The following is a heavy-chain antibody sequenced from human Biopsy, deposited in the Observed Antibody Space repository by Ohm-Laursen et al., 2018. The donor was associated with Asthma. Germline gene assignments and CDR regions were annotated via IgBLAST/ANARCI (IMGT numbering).Heavy chain of an antibody. CDR2: IHYRGST. D-gene: IGHD2-15*01. V-gene: IGHV4-59*07. CDR3: AGFCSGGNCPDH. J-gene: IGHJ4*02. Sequence: SDTLSLTCTVSGVSIRSYYWTWIRQPPGKGLEWIGNIHYRGSTYSNPSLKSRVTISVDTSKKQISLRLSSVIAADTAVYYCAGFCSGGNCPDHWGQGTLVTVSS. CDR1: GVSIRSYY.